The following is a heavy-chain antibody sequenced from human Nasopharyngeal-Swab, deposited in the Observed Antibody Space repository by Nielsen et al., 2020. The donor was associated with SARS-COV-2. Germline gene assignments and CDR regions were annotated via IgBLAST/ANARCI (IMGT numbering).Heavy chain of an antibody. J-gene: IGHJ6*03. V-gene: IGHV5-10-1*01. D-gene: IGHD2/OR15-2a*01. CDR3: ARQGTFMDV. CDR2: IDPIDSHT. Sequence: WIPQPPGKGLEWMGRIDPIDSHTNYRPSFEGHVTMSVDKYSSTAYLQWSSLKASDTAIYYCARQGTFMDVWGTGTTVTVSS.